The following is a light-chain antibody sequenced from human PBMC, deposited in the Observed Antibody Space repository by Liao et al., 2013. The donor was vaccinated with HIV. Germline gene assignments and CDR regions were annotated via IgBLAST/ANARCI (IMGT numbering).Light chain of an antibody. Sequence: SYVLTQPSSLSVAPGKTARMTCGGNSIGSKSVHWYQQKPGQAPVLLIYKDSERPSGIPEQFSGSNSGNTATLTISGTQAKDEAEYYCQAWDSSTAVFGGGTKLTVL. V-gene: IGLV3-21*01. CDR1: SIGSKS. J-gene: IGLJ2*01. CDR2: KDS. CDR3: QAWDSSTAV.